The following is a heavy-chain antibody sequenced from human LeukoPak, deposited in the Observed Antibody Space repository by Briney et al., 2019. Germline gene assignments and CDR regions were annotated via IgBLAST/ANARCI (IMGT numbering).Heavy chain of an antibody. V-gene: IGHV5-51*01. D-gene: IGHD2-2*01. Sequence: GESLKISCKGSGYSFPSYWIGWVRQMPGKGLEWMGIIYPGDSDTRYSPSFQGQVTISADKSISTAYLQWSSLKASDTAMYYCATGGYCSVTNCRNWFDAWGQGTLVTVSS. CDR3: ATGGYCSVTNCRNWFDA. J-gene: IGHJ5*02. CDR1: GYSFPSYW. CDR2: IYPGDSDT.